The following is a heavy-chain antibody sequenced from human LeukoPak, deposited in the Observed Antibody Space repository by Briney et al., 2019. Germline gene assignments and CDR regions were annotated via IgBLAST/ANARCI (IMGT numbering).Heavy chain of an antibody. V-gene: IGHV3-53*01. CDR2: IYSGGST. J-gene: IGHJ6*02. Sequence: PGGSLRLSCAASDFTVSSNYMSWVRQAPGKGLEWVSVIYSGGSTYYADSVKGRFTISRDNSKNTLYLQMNSLRAEDTAVYYCAKEGRIVGERAYYYYYYGMDVWGQGTTVTVSS. CDR3: AKEGRIVGERAYYYYYYGMDV. CDR1: DFTVSSNY. D-gene: IGHD1-26*01.